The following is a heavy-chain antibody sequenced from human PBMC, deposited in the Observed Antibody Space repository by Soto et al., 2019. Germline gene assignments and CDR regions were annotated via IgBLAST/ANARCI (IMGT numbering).Heavy chain of an antibody. CDR2: ISTSSSYI. CDR1: GFTVSIYS. J-gene: IGHJ3*02. Sequence: GGSLKLSCAATGFTVSIYSINWVRQAPGKGLEWVSSISTSSSYIYYADSVKDRFTIARDNANNSLYLQMNSLRAEVTAVYYCARDGDCCSTSCYTTKEVEGAIDIWGQRTMVSVSS. CDR3: ARDGDCCSTSCYTTKEVEGAIDI. V-gene: IGHV3-21*01. D-gene: IGHD2-2*02.